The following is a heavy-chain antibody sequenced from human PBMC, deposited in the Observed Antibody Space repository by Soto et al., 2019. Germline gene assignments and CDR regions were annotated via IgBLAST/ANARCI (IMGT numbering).Heavy chain of an antibody. V-gene: IGHV4-59*01. D-gene: IGHD2-2*01. CDR2: IYYSGST. CDR1: GGSISSYY. Sequence: KPSETLSLTCTVSGGSISSYYWSWIRQPPGKGLEWIGYIYYSGSTNYNPSLKSRVTISVDTSKNQFSLKLSSVTAADTAVYYCARVGYCSSTSCYWGGWFDPWGQGTLVTVSS. J-gene: IGHJ5*02. CDR3: ARVGYCSSTSCYWGGWFDP.